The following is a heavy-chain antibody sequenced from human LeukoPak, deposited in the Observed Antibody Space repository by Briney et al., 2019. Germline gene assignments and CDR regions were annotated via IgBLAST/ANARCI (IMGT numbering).Heavy chain of an antibody. V-gene: IGHV4-59*08. CDR3: ARSDIWGSYRFLDY. Sequence: PSETLSLTCTVSGASISNFYWSWIRQAPGQGLEWIGYMLYSGSTNQKPSLRSRVTISVDTSKNQVSLKLSSVTAADTAVYYCARSDIWGSYRFLDYWGQGILVTVSS. CDR2: MLYSGST. J-gene: IGHJ4*01. D-gene: IGHD3-16*02. CDR1: GASISNFY.